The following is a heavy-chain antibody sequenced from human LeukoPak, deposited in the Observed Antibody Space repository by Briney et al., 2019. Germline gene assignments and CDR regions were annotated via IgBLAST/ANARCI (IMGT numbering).Heavy chain of an antibody. D-gene: IGHD2-2*01. V-gene: IGHV3-23*01. CDR1: GFSFSSYA. J-gene: IGHJ5*02. CDR3: AKLPREYCSSTSCPNWFDT. Sequence: GGSLRLSCAASGFSFSSYAMTWVRQAPGEGLEWVSALSASGGTTYYADSVKGRFTTSRDNSKNTLYLHMNSLRAEDTAVYYCAKLPREYCSSTSCPNWFDTWGQGTLVTVSS. CDR2: LSASGGTT.